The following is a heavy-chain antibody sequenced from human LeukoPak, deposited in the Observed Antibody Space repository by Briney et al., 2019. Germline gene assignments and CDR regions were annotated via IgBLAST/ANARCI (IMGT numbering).Heavy chain of an antibody. J-gene: IGHJ4*02. CDR1: GLNFNDYD. Sequence: GGSLRLSCAASGLNFNDYDIDWVRQAPGKGLEWVAVIWDDGSNKYYGESVKGRFTISRDNSKNTLYLQMNSLRAEDTAVYYCARGPFYSSGWSPHYWGQGTLVTVSS. CDR3: ARGPFYSSGWSPHY. CDR2: IWDDGSNK. D-gene: IGHD6-19*01. V-gene: IGHV3-33*01.